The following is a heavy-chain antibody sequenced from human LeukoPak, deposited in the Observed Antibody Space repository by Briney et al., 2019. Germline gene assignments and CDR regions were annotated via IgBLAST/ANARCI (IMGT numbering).Heavy chain of an antibody. J-gene: IGHJ4*02. CDR2: ISSRSTYI. Sequence: KSGGSLRLSCAASGFTFSSYSMNWVRQTPGKGLEWVSFISSRSTYIYYADSVKGRFTISRDNAKNSLYLQMNSLRAEDTAVYYCAREPTAMILWGQGTLVTVSS. CDR1: GFTFSSYS. D-gene: IGHD5-18*01. V-gene: IGHV3-21*01. CDR3: AREPTAMIL.